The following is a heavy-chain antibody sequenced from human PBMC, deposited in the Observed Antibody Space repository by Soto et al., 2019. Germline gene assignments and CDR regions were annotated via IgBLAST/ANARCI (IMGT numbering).Heavy chain of an antibody. CDR1: GYTFTGHY. CDR3: GRGRSGQIVVFY. J-gene: IGHJ4*02. V-gene: IGHV1-2*02. D-gene: IGHD1-26*01. Sequence: GASVKVSCKASGYTFTGHYIHWVRQAPEQGPEWMGEISPESGATRYAQKLQGRVTMTRDTSITTVYMELKNLSPDDTAVYYCGRGRSGQIVVFYWGQGTPVTVSS. CDR2: ISPESGAT.